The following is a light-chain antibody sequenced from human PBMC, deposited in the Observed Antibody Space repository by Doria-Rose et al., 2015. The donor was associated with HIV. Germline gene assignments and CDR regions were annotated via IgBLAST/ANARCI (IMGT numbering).Light chain of an antibody. V-gene: IGKV3-20*01. CDR1: QRVQSSY. J-gene: IGKJ1*01. CDR3: HQYGTSWT. Sequence: EIVLTQSPGTLSLSPGERATLSCRASQRVQSSYLAWYQQKPGQAPRLLIYDASTRATGIPDRFSASGSGTDFTLTINRLEPEDFALYYCHQYGTSWTFGQGTKVEI. CDR2: DAS.